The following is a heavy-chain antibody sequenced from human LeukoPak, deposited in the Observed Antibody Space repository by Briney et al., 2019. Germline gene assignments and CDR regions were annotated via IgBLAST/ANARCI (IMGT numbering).Heavy chain of an antibody. Sequence: PGGSLRLSCAASGFIFDDYGMSWVRQAPGKGLEWVSGINWNGGSTGYADSVKGRFTISRDNAKNSLYLQMNSLRAEDTAVYYCARGTLMVRGGMDVWGQGTTVTVSS. J-gene: IGHJ6*02. D-gene: IGHD3-10*01. CDR2: INWNGGST. CDR3: ARGTLMVRGGMDV. V-gene: IGHV3-20*04. CDR1: GFIFDDYG.